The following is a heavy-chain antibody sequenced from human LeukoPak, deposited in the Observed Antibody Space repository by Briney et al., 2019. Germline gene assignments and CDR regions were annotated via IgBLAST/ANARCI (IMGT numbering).Heavy chain of an antibody. V-gene: IGHV1-2*02. CDR2: INPNSGGT. J-gene: IGHJ4*02. Sequence: ASVKVSCKASGYTFTGYYIHWVRQAPGQGLEWMGWINPNSGGTNYAQKFQGRVTMTRDKSISTAYMDLSRLRSDDTAVYYCARGSIVGATFDYFDYWGQGTLVTVSS. CDR3: ARGSIVGATFDYFDY. D-gene: IGHD1-26*01. CDR1: GYTFTGYY.